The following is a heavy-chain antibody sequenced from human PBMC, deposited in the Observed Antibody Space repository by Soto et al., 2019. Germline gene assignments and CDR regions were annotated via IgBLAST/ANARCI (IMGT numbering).Heavy chain of an antibody. J-gene: IGHJ4*02. CDR1: GGSVKSGQYY. Sequence: QVQLRESGPGLVKPSETLSLTCTVSGGSVKSGQYYWSWIRQPPGKGLEWIGYIYYSGNTNYNPSFQSGVTISVDASRTHCSPKVSWLAAAVMTVADCVRAEMATMWCQGPLVSVSS. CDR2: IYYSGNT. V-gene: IGHV4-61*03. CDR3: VRAEMATM.